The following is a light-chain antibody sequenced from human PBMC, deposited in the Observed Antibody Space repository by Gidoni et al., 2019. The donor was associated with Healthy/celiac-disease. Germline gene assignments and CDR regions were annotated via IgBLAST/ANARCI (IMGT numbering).Light chain of an antibody. Sequence: DIQMTQSPSALSASVGDRVTITCRASQSISSHLNWYQQKPVKAPKLLIYAASSLQSGVPSRFSGSGSGTDFTLTISSLQPEDFATYYCQQSYSTPLTFGPGTKVDIK. V-gene: IGKV1-39*01. CDR1: QSISSH. CDR2: AAS. J-gene: IGKJ3*01. CDR3: QQSYSTPLT.